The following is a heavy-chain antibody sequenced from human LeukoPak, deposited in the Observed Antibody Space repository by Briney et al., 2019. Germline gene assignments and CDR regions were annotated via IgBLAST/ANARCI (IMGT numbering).Heavy chain of an antibody. CDR2: ISSSGSTI. J-gene: IGHJ3*02. CDR3: ARVNNSGSYFTFAFDI. D-gene: IGHD1-26*01. V-gene: IGHV3-11*04. Sequence: GGSLRLSCAASGCTFSDYYMSWIRQAPGKGLEWVSYISSSGSTIYYADSVKGRFTISRDNSKNTLYLQMNSLRAEDTAVYYCARVNNSGSYFTFAFDIWGQGTMVTVSS. CDR1: GCTFSDYY.